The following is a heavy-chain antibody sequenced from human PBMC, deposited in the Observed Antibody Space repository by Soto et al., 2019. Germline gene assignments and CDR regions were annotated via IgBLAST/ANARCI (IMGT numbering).Heavy chain of an antibody. D-gene: IGHD3-3*02. Sequence: EVQLLESGGGLIQPGGSLTLSCAASGFSFSCCAMSWVRQAPGRGLEWVSGVGHDGATTHYADSVKGRFTISKDNFKMTVYLKMNTLIAEDAEGYYGAEDLHYWSAMDVWGQGTTVTVSS. V-gene: IGHV3-23*01. J-gene: IGHJ6*02. CDR2: VGHDGATT. CDR1: GFSFSCCA. CDR3: AEDLHYWSAMDV.